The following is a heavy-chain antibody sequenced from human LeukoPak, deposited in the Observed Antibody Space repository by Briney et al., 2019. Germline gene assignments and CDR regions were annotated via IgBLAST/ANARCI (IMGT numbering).Heavy chain of an antibody. D-gene: IGHD3-10*01. Sequence: PSETLSLTCTVSGSSISSGDYYWSWIRQPPGKGLEWIGYIYYSGSTYYNPSLKSRVTISVDTSKNQFSLKLSSVTAADTAVYYCACEVRPWNWFDPWGQGTLVTVSS. V-gene: IGHV4-30-4*08. J-gene: IGHJ5*02. CDR2: IYYSGST. CDR1: GSSISSGDYY. CDR3: ACEVRPWNWFDP.